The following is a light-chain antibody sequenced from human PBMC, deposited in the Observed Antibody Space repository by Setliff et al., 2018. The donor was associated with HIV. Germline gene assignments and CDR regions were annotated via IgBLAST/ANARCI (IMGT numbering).Light chain of an antibody. Sequence: QSVLTQPPSASGTPGQRVTISCSGSSSNIGSNTVNWYQQLPGTAPKLLICRDNQRPSGVPDRFSGSKSGTSASLAISGLRSEDEADYYCAAWDDSLSGLYVFGTGTKVTVL. CDR1: SSNIGSNT. V-gene: IGLV1-47*01. CDR2: RDN. CDR3: AAWDDSLSGLYV. J-gene: IGLJ1*01.